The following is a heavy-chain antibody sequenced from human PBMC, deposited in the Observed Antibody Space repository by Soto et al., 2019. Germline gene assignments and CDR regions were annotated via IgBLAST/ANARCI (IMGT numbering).Heavy chain of an antibody. Sequence: PGGSLRLSCSASGFTFSSHGMHWVRQAPGKGLEWVAVIWYDGDNKYYADSVKGRFTISRDNSKNTLYLQMSSLRAEDTAVYYCVRDKDDYSNYVGLDVWGQGTTVTVSS. J-gene: IGHJ6*02. CDR2: IWYDGDNK. CDR3: VRDKDDYSNYVGLDV. CDR1: GFTFSSHG. D-gene: IGHD4-4*01. V-gene: IGHV3-33*08.